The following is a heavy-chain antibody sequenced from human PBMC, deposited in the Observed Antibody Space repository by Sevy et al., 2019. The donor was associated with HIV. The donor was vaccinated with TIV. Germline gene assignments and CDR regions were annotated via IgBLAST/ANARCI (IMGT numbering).Heavy chain of an antibody. CDR2: LSFGCGEI. J-gene: IGHJ4*02. Sequence: GGSLRLPCAASGFTFSKYSMSWVRQPPGKGLEWVSTLSFGCGEINYADSVKGRFTISRDNSKSSVYLQMNNLRPEDTAVYYCAREGCTKPHDYWGQGTVVTVSS. CDR1: GFTFSKYS. V-gene: IGHV3-23*01. CDR3: AREGCTKPHDY. D-gene: IGHD2-8*01.